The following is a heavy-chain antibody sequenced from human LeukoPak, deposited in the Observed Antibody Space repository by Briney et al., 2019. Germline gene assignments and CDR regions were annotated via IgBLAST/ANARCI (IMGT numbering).Heavy chain of an antibody. Sequence: SETLSLICSVSGGSVSSYYWGWIRQPPGKGLEWIGYIYYGGTTYYNPSLKSRVTISVDTSSNHVSLRLTSVTATDTAVYFCARRGSSGHYGGWFDPWGPGTLVTVSS. V-gene: IGHV4-59*08. J-gene: IGHJ5*02. CDR2: IYYGGTT. CDR3: ARRGSSGHYGGWFDP. D-gene: IGHD6-19*01. CDR1: GGSVSSYY.